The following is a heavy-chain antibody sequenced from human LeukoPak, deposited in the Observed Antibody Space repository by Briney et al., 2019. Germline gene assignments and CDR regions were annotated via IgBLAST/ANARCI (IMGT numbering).Heavy chain of an antibody. V-gene: IGHV4-34*01. CDR2: INHSGST. CDR3: ARAGDSSGYCNS. D-gene: IGHD3-22*01. Sequence: SETLSLTCAVYGGSFSGYYWSWIRQPPGKGLEWIGEINHSGSTNYNPSLKSRVTISVDTSKNQFSLKLTSVTAADTAVYFCARAGDSSGYCNSWGQGTLVTVSS. CDR1: GGSFSGYY. J-gene: IGHJ4*02.